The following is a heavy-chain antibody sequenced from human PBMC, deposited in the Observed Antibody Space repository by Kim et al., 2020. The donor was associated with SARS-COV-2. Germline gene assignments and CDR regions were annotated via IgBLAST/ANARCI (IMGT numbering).Heavy chain of an antibody. CDR2: GST. CDR3: ARGTAEVDY. Sequence: GSTNSTPSLNSRVTISVDTSKNQFSLKLSSVTAADTAVYYCARGTAEVDYWGQGTLVTVSS. V-gene: IGHV4-34*01. D-gene: IGHD5-18*01. J-gene: IGHJ4*02.